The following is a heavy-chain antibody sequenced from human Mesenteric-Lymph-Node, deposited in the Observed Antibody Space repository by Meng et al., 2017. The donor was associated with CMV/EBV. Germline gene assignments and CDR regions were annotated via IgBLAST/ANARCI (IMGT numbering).Heavy chain of an antibody. CDR3: ARGGYQYVDY. Sequence: GESLKISCATSGFSFSDYSMNWLRQAPGKGLEWVSYISTSGNIMYYADSVKGRFTISRDNAENSLYLQMNSLRAEDTAVYYCARGGYQYVDYWGQGTLVTVSS. V-gene: IGHV3-11*01. CDR1: GFSFSDYS. J-gene: IGHJ4*02. CDR2: ISTSGNIM. D-gene: IGHD3-16*02.